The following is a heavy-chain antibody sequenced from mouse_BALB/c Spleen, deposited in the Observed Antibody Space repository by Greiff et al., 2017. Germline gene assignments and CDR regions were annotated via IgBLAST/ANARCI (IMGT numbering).Heavy chain of an antibody. V-gene: IGHV14-3*02. Sequence: EVQLQQSGAELVKPGASVKLSCTASGFNIKDTYMHWVKQRPEQGLEWIGRIDPANGNTKYDPKFQGKATITADTSSNTAYLQLSSLTSEDTAVYYCARRLRDYAMDYWGQGTSVTVSS. CDR2: IDPANGNT. CDR3: ARRLRDYAMDY. CDR1: GFNIKDTY. J-gene: IGHJ4*01. D-gene: IGHD2-4*01.